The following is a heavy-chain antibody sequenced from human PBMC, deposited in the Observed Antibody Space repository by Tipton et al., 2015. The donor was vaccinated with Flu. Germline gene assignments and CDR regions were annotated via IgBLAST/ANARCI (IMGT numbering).Heavy chain of an antibody. V-gene: IGHV3-33*08. D-gene: IGHD6-13*01. J-gene: IGHJ4*02. CDR1: GFTFSSYG. Sequence: SLRLSCAASGFTFSSYGMHWVRQAPGKGLEWVALIWYDGSDKYYADSVKGRFTISRDNSKNTLYLQMNSLRAEDTAVYYCARDSSTNPRFDYWGQGTLVTVSS. CDR2: IWYDGSDK. CDR3: ARDSSTNPRFDY.